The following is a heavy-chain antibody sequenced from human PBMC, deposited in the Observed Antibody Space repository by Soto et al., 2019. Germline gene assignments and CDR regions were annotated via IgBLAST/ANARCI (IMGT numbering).Heavy chain of an antibody. J-gene: IGHJ4*02. Sequence: QVQLVQSGAEVKKPGASVKVSCKASGYTFTSYAMHWVRQAPGQRLEWMGWINAGNGNTKYSQKFQGRVTITRETSASTGYMELSSLRSEDTAVYYCARSIVVVTAADYWGQGTLVTVSS. CDR3: ARSIVVVTAADY. V-gene: IGHV1-3*01. CDR2: INAGNGNT. CDR1: GYTFTSYA. D-gene: IGHD2-21*02.